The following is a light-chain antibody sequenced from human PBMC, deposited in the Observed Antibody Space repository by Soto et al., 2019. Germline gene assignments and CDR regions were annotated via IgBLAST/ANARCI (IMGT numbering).Light chain of an antibody. V-gene: IGKV3-20*01. J-gene: IGKJ1*01. CDR1: QSVKSSY. Sequence: ETVLTQSPGTLSLSPGERAILSCRASQSVKSSYLAWYQQKPGQAPRLLIYGVSTRATGTPDRFSGSGSGTDFTLTISRLEPEDFAVYYCQQYANSPRTFRQGTKV. CDR3: QQYANSPRT. CDR2: GVS.